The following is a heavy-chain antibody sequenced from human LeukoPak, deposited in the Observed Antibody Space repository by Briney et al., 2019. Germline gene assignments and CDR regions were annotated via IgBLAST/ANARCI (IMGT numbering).Heavy chain of an antibody. V-gene: IGHV3-53*01. CDR1: GFTVSSNY. Sequence: GGSLRLSCAASGFTVSSNYMSWGRQAPGEGLEWGSVIYSGGSTYYTDSVKGRFTISRDNSKNTLYLQMNSLRAEDTAVYYCARGGYRAGGGYSYGYYFDYWGQGTLVTVSS. CDR3: ARGGYRAGGGYSYGYYFDY. J-gene: IGHJ4*02. D-gene: IGHD5-18*01. CDR2: IYSGGST.